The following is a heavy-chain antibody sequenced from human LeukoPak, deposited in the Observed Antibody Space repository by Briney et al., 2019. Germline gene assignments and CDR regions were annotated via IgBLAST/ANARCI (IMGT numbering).Heavy chain of an antibody. D-gene: IGHD3-9*01. CDR1: GGSISSSSYY. V-gene: IGHV4-39*07. Sequence: SETLSLTCTVSGGSISSSSYYWGWIRQPPGKGLEWIGSIYYSGSTYYNPSLKSRVTISVDTSKNQFSLKLSSVTAADTAVYYCARLTGYYKEMSWFDPWGQGTLVTVSS. J-gene: IGHJ5*02. CDR3: ARLTGYYKEMSWFDP. CDR2: IYYSGST.